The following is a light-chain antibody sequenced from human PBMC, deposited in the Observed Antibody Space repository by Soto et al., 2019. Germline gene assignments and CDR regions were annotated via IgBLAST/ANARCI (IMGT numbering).Light chain of an antibody. CDR1: QSVSSN. J-gene: IGKJ1*01. CDR3: QHYNNWPPWT. V-gene: IGKV3-15*01. Sequence: EIVMTQSPATLSVSPGERAILSCRASQSVSSNLAWYQQKPGQAPRLLIYGASTRATGIPARFTGSGSGTEFTLTISSLQSEDFAVHYCQHYNNWPPWTFGQGTKVDIK. CDR2: GAS.